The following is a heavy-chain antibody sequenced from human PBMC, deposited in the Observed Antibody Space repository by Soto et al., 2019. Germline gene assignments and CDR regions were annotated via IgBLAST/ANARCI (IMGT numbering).Heavy chain of an antibody. CDR3: ARSQLAVAGPRTYYYGMDV. J-gene: IGHJ6*02. CDR1: GDSVSSNSAA. D-gene: IGHD6-19*01. CDR2: TYYRSKWYN. Sequence: PSQTLSLTCAISGDSVSSNSAAWNWIRQSPSRGLEWLGRTYYRSKWYNDYAVSVKSRITINPDTSKNQFSLQLNSVTAEDTVVYYCARSQLAVAGPRTYYYGMDVWGQGTTVTVSS. V-gene: IGHV6-1*01.